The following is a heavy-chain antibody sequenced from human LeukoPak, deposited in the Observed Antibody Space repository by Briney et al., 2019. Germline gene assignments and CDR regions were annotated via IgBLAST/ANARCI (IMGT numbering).Heavy chain of an antibody. CDR2: INHSGST. CDR3: ARAPGELLYNSGWYAGSSAFDI. Sequence: SETLSLTCAVYGGPFSGYCWSWIRQPTGKGLEWIGEINHSGSTTYNPSLKSRVAISVDTSKTQSSLRLSSVTAADTAMYYCARAPGELLYNSGWYAGSSAFDIWGQGTMVTVSS. V-gene: IGHV4-34*01. CDR1: GGPFSGYC. J-gene: IGHJ3*02. D-gene: IGHD6-19*01.